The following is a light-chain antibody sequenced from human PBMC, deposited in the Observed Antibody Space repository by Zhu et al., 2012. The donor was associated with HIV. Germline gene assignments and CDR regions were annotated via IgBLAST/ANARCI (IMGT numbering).Light chain of an antibody. J-gene: IGKJ4*01. CDR3: QQRNSNWFT. Sequence: IVLTQSPPTLSLSPGERATLSCRASQSIGSYLAWCQQKPGQAPRLLMYDASNRATGISARFSGSGSGTDFTLTISSLEPEDFAVYYCQQRNSNWFTFGGGTKVE. CDR1: QSIGSY. V-gene: IGKV3-11*01. CDR2: DAS.